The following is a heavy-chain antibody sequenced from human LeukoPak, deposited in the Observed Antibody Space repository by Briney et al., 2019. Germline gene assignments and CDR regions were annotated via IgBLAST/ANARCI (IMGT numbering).Heavy chain of an antibody. CDR2: ISSSSGDI. J-gene: IGHJ6*04. D-gene: IGHD3-10*02. V-gene: IGHV3-21*05. CDR3: AELGITMIGGV. Sequence: GGSLRLSCVVSGFPFSGYTMNWVRQAPGKGLEWLSYISSSSGDIYYADSVKGRFTISRDNAKNSLYLQMNSLRAEDTAVYYCAELGITMIGGVWGKGTTVTISS. CDR1: GFPFSGYT.